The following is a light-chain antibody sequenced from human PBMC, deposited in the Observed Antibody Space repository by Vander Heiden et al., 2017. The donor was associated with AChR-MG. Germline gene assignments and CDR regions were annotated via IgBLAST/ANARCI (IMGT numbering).Light chain of an antibody. CDR2: DAS. J-gene: IGKJ4*02. CDR3: QNRSRWPLT. V-gene: IGKV3-11*01. Sequence: EIVLTQSPATLSLFPGERATLSCRASQSVVTYLAWYQQRSGQAPRLLSDDASKRATGIPPRVSGSGSGTDFTLTISSLEHEDFAVYYCQNRSRWPLTFGGGTKVEIK. CDR1: QSVVTY.